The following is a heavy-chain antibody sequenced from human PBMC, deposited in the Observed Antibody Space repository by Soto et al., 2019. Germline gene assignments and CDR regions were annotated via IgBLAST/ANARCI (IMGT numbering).Heavy chain of an antibody. Sequence: QVQLQESGPGLVKPSQTLSLTCTVSGGSISSGGYYWSWIRQHPGKGLEWIGYIYYSGSTYYNPSLKRRVTISVDTSKTQFSLKVSSVTAADTAVYYCARVCGGDCHYGMDVWGQGTTVTVSS. CDR1: GGSISSGGYY. CDR3: ARVCGGDCHYGMDV. D-gene: IGHD2-21*02. J-gene: IGHJ6*02. V-gene: IGHV4-31*03. CDR2: IYYSGST.